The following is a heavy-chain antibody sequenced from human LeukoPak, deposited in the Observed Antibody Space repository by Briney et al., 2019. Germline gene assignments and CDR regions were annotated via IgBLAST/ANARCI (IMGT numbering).Heavy chain of an antibody. CDR3: ARGGGVKGYYYYMDV. J-gene: IGHJ6*03. D-gene: IGHD3-16*01. CDR1: GGSISSYY. Sequence: SETLSLTCTVSGGSISSYYWSWIRQPPGKGLEWIGYIYYSGSTNYNPSLKSRVTISVDTSKNQFSLKLSSVPAADTAVYCCARGGGVKGYYYYMDVWGKGTTVTVSS. CDR2: IYYSGST. V-gene: IGHV4-59*01.